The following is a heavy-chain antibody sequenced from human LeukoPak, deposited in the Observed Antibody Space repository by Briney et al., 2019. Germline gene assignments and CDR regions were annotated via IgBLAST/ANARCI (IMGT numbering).Heavy chain of an antibody. CDR2: IYYSGST. D-gene: IGHD3-9*01. J-gene: IGHJ5*02. Sequence: SQTLSLTCTVSGGSISSSSYYSGWSRQPPGKGLEWVGSIYYSGSTYYNPSLKSRVTISVDTSKNQFSLKLSSVTAADTAVYYCARNRVLRYFDWLLPNWFDPWGQGTLVTVSS. CDR1: GGSISSSSYY. V-gene: IGHV4-39*01. CDR3: ARNRVLRYFDWLLPNWFDP.